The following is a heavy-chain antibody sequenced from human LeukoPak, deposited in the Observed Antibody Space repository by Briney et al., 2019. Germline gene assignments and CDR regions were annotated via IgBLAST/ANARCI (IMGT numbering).Heavy chain of an antibody. CDR2: IYYSGST. D-gene: IGHD3-22*01. CDR1: GGSISSGGYY. J-gene: IGHJ4*02. CDR3: ARVTTYYYDSSGYYIDY. V-gene: IGHV4-31*03. Sequence: SETLSLTCTVSGGSISSGGYYWSWIRQHPGKGLERIGYIYYSGSTYYNPSLKSRVTISVDTSKNQFSLKLSSVTAADTAVYYCARVTTYYYDSSGYYIDYWGQGTLVTVSS.